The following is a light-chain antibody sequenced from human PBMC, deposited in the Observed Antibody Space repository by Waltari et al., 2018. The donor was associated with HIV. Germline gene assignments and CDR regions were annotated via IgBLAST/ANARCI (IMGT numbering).Light chain of an antibody. V-gene: IGLV2-11*01. Sequence: QPALTHPRPPSGSPGQSVPISCTGTSSDVGDYYYVSWYQQHPGKAPKLMIYDVSKWPSGVPDRFSGSKSGNTASLTISGLQAEDEADYYCCSYAGTYTYVFGTGTKVTVL. CDR3: CSYAGTYTYV. CDR2: DVS. J-gene: IGLJ1*01. CDR1: SSDVGDYYY.